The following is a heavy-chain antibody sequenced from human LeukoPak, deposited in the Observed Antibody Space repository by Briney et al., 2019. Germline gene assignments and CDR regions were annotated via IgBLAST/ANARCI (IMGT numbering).Heavy chain of an antibody. Sequence: PSETLSLTCTVSGGSITSDYWSWIRQPPGKGLEWIGYVYYTGDTRYRSSLESRVTISVDTSKTHLSLKMTSVTAADTGVYFCARWANVRGMEPHYLDLWGQGTLVTVSS. CDR2: VYYTGDT. J-gene: IGHJ4*02. CDR1: GGSITSDY. D-gene: IGHD1-26*01. V-gene: IGHV4-59*01. CDR3: ARWANVRGMEPHYLDL.